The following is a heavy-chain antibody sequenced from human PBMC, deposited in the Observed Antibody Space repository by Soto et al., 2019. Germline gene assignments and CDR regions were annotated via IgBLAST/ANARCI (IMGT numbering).Heavy chain of an antibody. V-gene: IGHV3-30-3*01. Sequence: QVQLVESGGGVVQPGRSLRLSCAASGFTFSSYAMHWVRQAPGKGLEWVAVISYDGSNKYYADSVKGRFTISRDNSKNTLYLQMNSLRAEDTAVYYCARDREQIAAAGESDYWGQGTLVTVSS. CDR2: ISYDGSNK. CDR3: ARDREQIAAAGESDY. J-gene: IGHJ4*02. D-gene: IGHD6-13*01. CDR1: GFTFSSYA.